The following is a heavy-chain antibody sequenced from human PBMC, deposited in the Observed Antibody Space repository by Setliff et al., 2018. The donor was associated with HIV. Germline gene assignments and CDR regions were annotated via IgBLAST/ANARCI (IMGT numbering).Heavy chain of an antibody. CDR1: GCTFTSYG. V-gene: IGHV1-18*01. Sequence: ASVKVSCKASGCTFTSYGISWVRQAPGQGLEWMGWISAYSGDTNYAQKVQGRVTLTTDTSTSTAYMELRRLRSDDTAVYYCARDAWVEFLEWTFYGMDVWGQGTTVTVSS. J-gene: IGHJ6*02. CDR3: ARDAWVEFLEWTFYGMDV. D-gene: IGHD3-3*02. CDR2: ISAYSGDT.